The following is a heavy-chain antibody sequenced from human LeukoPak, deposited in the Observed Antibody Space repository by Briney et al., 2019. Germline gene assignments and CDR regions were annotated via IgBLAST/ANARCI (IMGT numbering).Heavy chain of an antibody. V-gene: IGHV3-23*01. J-gene: IGHJ3*02. Sequence: PGGSLTLSCAASEFTFSSYAMSWVRQAPGKGLEWVSAISGSGGNTYYADSVKGRFTISIDNSKNTLYLQMNSLRAEDTAVYYCAKDRRESPGVDAFDIWGQGTMVTVSS. D-gene: IGHD1-26*01. CDR2: ISGSGGNT. CDR3: AKDRRESPGVDAFDI. CDR1: EFTFSSYA.